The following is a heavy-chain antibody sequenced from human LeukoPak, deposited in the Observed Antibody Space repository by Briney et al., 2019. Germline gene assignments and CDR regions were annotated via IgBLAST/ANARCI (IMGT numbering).Heavy chain of an antibody. CDR1: GFSLSTSGVG. V-gene: IGHV2-5*01. Sequence: SGPTLVKPTQTLTLTCTFSGFSLSTSGVGVGWIRQPPGKALEWLALIYWNDDKRYSPSLKSRLTITKDTSKNQEVLTMTNMDPVDTATYYCARCLLSSWQEGNWFDPWGQGTLVTVSS. D-gene: IGHD2-15*01. CDR3: ARCLLSSWQEGNWFDP. J-gene: IGHJ5*02. CDR2: IYWNDDK.